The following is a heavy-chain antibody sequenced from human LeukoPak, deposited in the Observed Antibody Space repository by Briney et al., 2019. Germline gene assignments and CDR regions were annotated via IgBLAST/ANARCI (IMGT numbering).Heavy chain of an antibody. D-gene: IGHD3-10*01. CDR2: INGDGSST. V-gene: IGHV3-74*01. J-gene: IGHJ4*02. Sequence: GGSLRLSCAASGFTFSSYWMHWVRQAPGKGLVWASRINGDGSSTSYADSVKGRFTISRDNAKNTLYLQMNSLRAEDTAVYYCARMGPYGSGSYAVDYWGQGTLVTVSS. CDR3: ARMGPYGSGSYAVDY. CDR1: GFTFSSYW.